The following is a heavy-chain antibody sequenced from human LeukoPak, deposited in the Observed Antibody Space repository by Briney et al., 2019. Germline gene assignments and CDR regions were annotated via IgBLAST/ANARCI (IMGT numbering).Heavy chain of an antibody. D-gene: IGHD3-3*01. CDR3: ARDLSGGLEWLLYPRTTTTNYYYMDV. CDR1: GGSISSGSYY. CDR2: IYTSGST. J-gene: IGHJ6*03. Sequence: SETLSLTCTVSGGSISSGSYYWSWIRQPAGKGLEWIGRIYTSGSTNYNPSLKSRVTISVDTSKNQFSLKLSSVTAADTAVYYCARDLSGGLEWLLYPRTTTTNYYYMDVWGKGTTVTVSS. V-gene: IGHV4-61*02.